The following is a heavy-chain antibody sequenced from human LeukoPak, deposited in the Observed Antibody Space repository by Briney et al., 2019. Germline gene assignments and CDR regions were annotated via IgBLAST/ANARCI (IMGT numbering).Heavy chain of an antibody. Sequence: GGSLRLSCGASGFTVSNNYMSWVRQAPGRGGEGVAVIYRACSTYYPDSVKGPFTISRDNSKDTLYLQMNSLRAEDTAVYYCARRGSRTEQPGSTVDYWGQGTLVTVSS. CDR3: ARRGSRTEQPGSTVDY. CDR2: IYRACST. D-gene: IGHD1-26*01. V-gene: IGHV3-53*01. CDR1: GFTVSNNY. J-gene: IGHJ4*02.